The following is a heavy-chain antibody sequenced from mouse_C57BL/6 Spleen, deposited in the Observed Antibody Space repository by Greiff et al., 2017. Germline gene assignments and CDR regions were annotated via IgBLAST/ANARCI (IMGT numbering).Heavy chain of an antibody. V-gene: IGHV1-59*01. D-gene: IGHD1-1*01. J-gene: IGHJ2*01. CDR2: IDPSDSYT. Sequence: QVQLQQSGAELVRPGTSVKLSCQASGYTFTSYWMHWVKQRPGQGLEWIGVIDPSDSYTNYNQKFKGKATLTVDTSSSTAYMQLSSLTSEDSAVYYCARGFITTLYFDYWGQGTTLTVSA. CDR3: ARGFITTLYFDY. CDR1: GYTFTSYW.